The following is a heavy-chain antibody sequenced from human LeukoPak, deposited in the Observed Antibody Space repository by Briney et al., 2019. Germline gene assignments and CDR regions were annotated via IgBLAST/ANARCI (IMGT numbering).Heavy chain of an antibody. CDR1: GFTFSSYA. CDR3: AKDKGVQLWLYNWFDP. J-gene: IGHJ5*02. CDR2: ISGSGGST. V-gene: IGHV3-23*01. D-gene: IGHD5-18*01. Sequence: GGSLGLSCAASGFTFSSYAMSWVRQAPGKGLEWVSAISGSGGSTYYADSVKGRFTISRDNSKNTLYLQMNSLRAEDTAVYYCAKDKGVQLWLYNWFDPWGQGTLVTVSS.